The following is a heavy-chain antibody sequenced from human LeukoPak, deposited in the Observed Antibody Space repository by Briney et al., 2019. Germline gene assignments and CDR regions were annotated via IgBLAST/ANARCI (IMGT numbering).Heavy chain of an antibody. D-gene: IGHD2-2*02. V-gene: IGHV3-33*01. CDR3: ARAPTDCSSTSCYTAFVEDNWFDP. J-gene: IGHJ5*02. Sequence: GGSLRLSCAASGFTFSSYGMHWARQAPGKGLEWVAVIWYDGSNKYYADSVKGRFTISSDNSKTTLYLQMTSLRAEDTAVYYCARAPTDCSSTSCYTAFVEDNWFDPWGQGTLVTVSS. CDR2: IWYDGSNK. CDR1: GFTFSSYG.